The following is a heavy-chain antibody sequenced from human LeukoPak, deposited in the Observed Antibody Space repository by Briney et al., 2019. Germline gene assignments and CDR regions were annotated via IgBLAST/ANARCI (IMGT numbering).Heavy chain of an antibody. V-gene: IGHV3-48*01. Sequence: GGSLRLSCAASGFTFSSYSMNWVRQAPGKGLEWVSSISSSSSTIYYAGSVKGRFTISRDNAKNSLYLQMNSLRAEDTAVYYCARGWLGSSSEGFGYWGQGTLVTVSP. J-gene: IGHJ4*02. CDR3: ARGWLGSSSEGFGY. D-gene: IGHD6-6*01. CDR1: GFTFSSYS. CDR2: ISSSSSTI.